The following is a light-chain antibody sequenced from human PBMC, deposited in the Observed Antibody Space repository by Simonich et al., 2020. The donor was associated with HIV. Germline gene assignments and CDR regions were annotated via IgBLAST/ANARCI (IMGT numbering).Light chain of an antibody. CDR2: EDN. J-gene: IGLJ3*02. V-gene: IGLV6-57*03. Sequence: NFMLTQPHSVSESPGKTVTISCTRSSGSIASNYVQGYQQRPGSAPSTVIYEDNQRPPGVPDRFSGSIDSSSNSASLTISGLKTEDESDYYCQSYDSSNQVFGGGTKLTVL. CDR1: SGSIASNY. CDR3: QSYDSSNQV.